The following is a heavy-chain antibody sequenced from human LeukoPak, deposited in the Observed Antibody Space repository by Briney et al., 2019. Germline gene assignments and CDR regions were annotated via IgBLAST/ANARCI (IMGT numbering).Heavy chain of an antibody. Sequence: GGSLRLSCAASGFPFSDHEMNWVRQAPGRGLEWVSYISSSGSDKYYPDSVKGQFTISRDNAKNSLYLQMNSLRAEDTAVYYCARRTSGAFAIWGQGTKVTVSS. CDR2: ISSSGSDK. J-gene: IGHJ3*02. CDR3: ARRTSGAFAI. CDR1: GFPFSDHE. V-gene: IGHV3-48*03.